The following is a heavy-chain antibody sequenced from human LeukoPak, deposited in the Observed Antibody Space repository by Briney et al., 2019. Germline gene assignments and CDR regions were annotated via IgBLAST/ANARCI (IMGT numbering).Heavy chain of an antibody. J-gene: IGHJ4*02. D-gene: IGHD1-20*01. Sequence: GASVTVSCKESGYTFTSYYMHWVRQAPGQGLEWMGIINPSGGSTSYAQKFQGRVTMTRDMSTSTVYMELSSLRSEDTAVYYCARRGYNWNVDYWDQGTLVTVSS. CDR2: INPSGGST. CDR1: GYTFTSYY. V-gene: IGHV1-46*01. CDR3: ARRGYNWNVDY.